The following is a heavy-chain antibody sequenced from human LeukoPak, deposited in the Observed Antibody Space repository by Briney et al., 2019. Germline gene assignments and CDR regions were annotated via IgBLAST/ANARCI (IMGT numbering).Heavy chain of an antibody. CDR3: ARDLAYSRLDY. V-gene: IGHV3-7*01. CDR1: GFTFSSYG. CDR2: INPDGNKK. J-gene: IGHJ4*02. Sequence: GGSLRLSCAASGFTFSSYGMNWVRQAPGKGLEWVACINPDGNKKYSADSVKGRFTISRDNAENSLYLQMNSLRVEDTAFYYCARDLAYSRLDYWGQGMLVTVSS. D-gene: IGHD5-18*01.